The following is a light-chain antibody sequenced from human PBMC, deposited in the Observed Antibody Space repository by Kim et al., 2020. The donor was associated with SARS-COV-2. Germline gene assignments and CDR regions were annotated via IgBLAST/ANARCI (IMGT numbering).Light chain of an antibody. Sequence: ASVGHRLTIPCRASQCIDNHLAWYQQKPGKVPNLLIYAASTLLSGVPSRFSGSGSGTDFTLTISSLQPEDAATYYCQKYNSDPWTFGQGTKVDIK. J-gene: IGKJ1*01. V-gene: IGKV1-27*01. CDR2: AAS. CDR1: QCIDNH. CDR3: QKYNSDPWT.